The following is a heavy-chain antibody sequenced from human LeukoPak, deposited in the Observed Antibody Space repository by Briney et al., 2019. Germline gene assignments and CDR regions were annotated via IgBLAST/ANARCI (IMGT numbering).Heavy chain of an antibody. CDR2: ISGSGGST. CDR3: AKEGKTRNWNYFQAKPVY. V-gene: IGHV3-23*01. J-gene: IGHJ4*02. CDR1: GFPFSSSA. D-gene: IGHD1-20*01. Sequence: GGSLRLSCAASGFPFSSSAMTWVRQILGKGLEWVSGISGSGGSTYYADSVKGRFTISRDNSKNTLYLQMNSLRAEDTAVYYCAKEGKTRNWNYFQAKPVYWGQGTLVTVSS.